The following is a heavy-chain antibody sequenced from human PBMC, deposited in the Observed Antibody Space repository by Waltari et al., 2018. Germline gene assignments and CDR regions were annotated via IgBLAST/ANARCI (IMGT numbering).Heavy chain of an antibody. CDR3: ARDQGGGDYVGYYYGMDV. Sequence: EVQLVESGGGLVQPGGSLRLSCAASGFTFSSYWMQWVRQAPGKGLVWVLRIKSDGSSTSYADSVKGRFTISRDNAKNTLYLQMNSLRAEDTAVYYCARDQGGGDYVGYYYGMDVWGQGTTVTVSS. CDR1: GFTFSSYW. CDR2: IKSDGSST. J-gene: IGHJ6*02. V-gene: IGHV3-74*01. D-gene: IGHD4-17*01.